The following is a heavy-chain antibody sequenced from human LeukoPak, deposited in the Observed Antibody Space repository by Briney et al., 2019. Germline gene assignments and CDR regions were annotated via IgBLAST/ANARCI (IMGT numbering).Heavy chain of an antibody. J-gene: IGHJ4*02. D-gene: IGHD3-3*01. Sequence: ASVKVSCKASGYTFTYYYVHWVRQAPGQGLEWMGCISPNSGATHYAQNFQGRVTMTRDTSISTAYMELSRLRSDDTAVYFCARLPYDEPDYWDQGTLVTVSS. CDR3: ARLPYDEPDY. CDR2: ISPNSGAT. V-gene: IGHV1-2*02. CDR1: GYTFTYYY.